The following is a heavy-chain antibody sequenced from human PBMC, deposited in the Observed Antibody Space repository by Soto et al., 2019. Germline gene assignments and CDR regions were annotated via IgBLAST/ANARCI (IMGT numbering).Heavy chain of an antibody. Sequence: GGSLRLSCAASGFTFSSYAMHWVRQAPGKGLEWVAVISYDGSNKYYADYVKGRFTISRDNSKNTLFLQMNSLRAEDTAVYYCARGQYSSSSYYYYYGMDVWGQGTTVTVSS. CDR2: ISYDGSNK. V-gene: IGHV3-30-3*01. CDR1: GFTFSSYA. J-gene: IGHJ6*02. CDR3: ARGQYSSSSYYYYYGMDV. D-gene: IGHD6-6*01.